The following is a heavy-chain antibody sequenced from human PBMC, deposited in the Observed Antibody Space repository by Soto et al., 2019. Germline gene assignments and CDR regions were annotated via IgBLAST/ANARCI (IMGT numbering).Heavy chain of an antibody. V-gene: IGHV4-4*02. CDR3: SSRITGAPT. Sequence: QVQLQESGPGLVKPSGTLSLTCAVSGGSISSGWWTWVRQPPGKGLEWIGEILYSGTTNYNSSLNSRVTISIDNSKKQFALILSSVTAADTAVYYCSSRITGAPTWGQGTLVTVSS. CDR1: GGSISSGW. CDR2: ILYSGTT. J-gene: IGHJ5*02. D-gene: IGHD3-10*01.